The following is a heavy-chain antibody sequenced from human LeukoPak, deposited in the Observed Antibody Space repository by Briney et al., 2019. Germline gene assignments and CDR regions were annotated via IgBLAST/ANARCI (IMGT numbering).Heavy chain of an antibody. CDR3: ARAPTYYSDSSGYYSFDY. CDR2: INPNSGGT. V-gene: IGHV1-2*02. J-gene: IGHJ4*02. CDR1: GYTFTGYY. D-gene: IGHD3-22*01. Sequence: ASVKVSCKASGYTFTGYYMHWVRQAPGQGLEWMGWINPNSGGTNYAQKFQGRVTMTRDTSISTAYMELSRLRSDDTAVYYCARAPTYYSDSSGYYSFDYWGQGTLVIVSS.